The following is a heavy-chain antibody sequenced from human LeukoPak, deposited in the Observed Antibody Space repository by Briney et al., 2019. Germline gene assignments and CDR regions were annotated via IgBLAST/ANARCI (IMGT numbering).Heavy chain of an antibody. Sequence: SVKVSCKASGGTFSSYAISWVRQAPGPGLEWMGGVIPIFGTGNYAQKFQVRVTITADEDTSTAYVELSSLRSEDTAVYYCARGRGDYDFWSGYYTAWFDPWGQGTLVTVSS. J-gene: IGHJ5*02. CDR2: VIPIFGTG. CDR3: ARGRGDYDFWSGYYTAWFDP. D-gene: IGHD3-3*01. V-gene: IGHV1-69*13. CDR1: GGTFSSYA.